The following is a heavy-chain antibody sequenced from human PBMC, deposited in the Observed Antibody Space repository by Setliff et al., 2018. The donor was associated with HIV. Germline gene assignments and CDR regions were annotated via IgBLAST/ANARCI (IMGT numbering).Heavy chain of an antibody. CDR1: GFTFSSYG. V-gene: IGHV3-33*01. J-gene: IGHJ4*02. D-gene: IGHD6-19*01. Sequence: GGSLRLSCAASGFTFSSYGMHWVRQAPGKGLESVALIWYDGTNKKYADSVKGRFTISRDNSKNTLYLQMNTLRAEDTAVDYCARAQQWLAQGWGGPHYWGQGTLVTVSS. CDR2: IWYDGTNK. CDR3: ARAQQWLAQGWGGPHY.